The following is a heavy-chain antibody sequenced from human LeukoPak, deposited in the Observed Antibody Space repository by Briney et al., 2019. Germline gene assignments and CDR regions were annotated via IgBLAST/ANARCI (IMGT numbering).Heavy chain of an antibody. CDR2: IYYSGST. CDR3: ASVLSGYQLYNWFDP. J-gene: IGHJ5*02. D-gene: IGHD2-2*01. CDR1: GGSISSSSYY. Sequence: SETLSLTCTVSGGSISSSSYYWGWIRQPPGKGLEWIGSIYYSGSTYYNPSLKSRVTIPVDMSKNQFSLKLSSVTAADTAVYYCASVLSGYQLYNWFDPWGQGTLVTVSS. V-gene: IGHV4-39*01.